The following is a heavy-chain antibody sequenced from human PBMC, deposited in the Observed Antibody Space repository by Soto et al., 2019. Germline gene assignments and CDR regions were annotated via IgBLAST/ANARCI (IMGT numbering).Heavy chain of an antibody. V-gene: IGHV3-73*01. J-gene: IGHJ4*02. Sequence: EVQLVESGGGLVKPGGALRLSCAASGFTFRNAWMSWVRQAPGKGLEWVGRIRTKANTYATEYAASVKGRFIISRDDSKNTAYLQMNSLKTEDTAVYYCTRHVSGDYDPPFDYWGQGTLVTVSS. CDR2: IRTKANTYAT. CDR1: GFTFRNAW. D-gene: IGHD4-17*01. CDR3: TRHVSGDYDPPFDY.